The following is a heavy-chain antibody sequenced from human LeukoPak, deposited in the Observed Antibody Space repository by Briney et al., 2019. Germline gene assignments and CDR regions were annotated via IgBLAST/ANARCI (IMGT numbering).Heavy chain of an antibody. V-gene: IGHV1-2*04. J-gene: IGHJ6*02. Sequence: ASVKVSCKASGYTFTGYYMHWVRQAPGQGLEWMGWINPNSGGTNYAQKFQGWVTMTRDTSISTAYMELSRLRSDDTAVYYCARELATTYYYYYYGMDVWGQGTTVTVSS. CDR1: GYTFTGYY. D-gene: IGHD5-12*01. CDR3: ARELATTYYYYYYGMDV. CDR2: INPNSGGT.